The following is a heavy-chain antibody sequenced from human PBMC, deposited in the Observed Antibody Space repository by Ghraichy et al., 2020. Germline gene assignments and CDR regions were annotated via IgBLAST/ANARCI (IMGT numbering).Heavy chain of an antibody. Sequence: SQTLSLTCAISGDSVSSAAWNWIRQSPSRGLELLGRTYYTSKWSNDYAVSVKSRVTINPDTSKNQFSLQLNSVTPEDSAVYYCARGGRPTVYGILYFFDYWGQGTLVTVSS. CDR1: GDSVSSAA. CDR2: TYYTSKWSN. J-gene: IGHJ4*02. V-gene: IGHV6-1*01. D-gene: IGHD1-26*01. CDR3: ARGGRPTVYGILYFFDY.